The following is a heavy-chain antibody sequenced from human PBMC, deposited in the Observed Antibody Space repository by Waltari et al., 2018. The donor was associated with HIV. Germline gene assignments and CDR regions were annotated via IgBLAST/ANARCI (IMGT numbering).Heavy chain of an antibody. J-gene: IGHJ3*02. D-gene: IGHD1-26*01. Sequence: QVQLVQSGAEVKKPGASVKVSCKASGYTFTSYGISWVRQAPGQGLEWMGWISAYNGNTNYAQKLQGRVTMTTDTSTSTAYMELRSLRSDDTAVYYCARTTTMVPGPHREGAFDIWGQGTMVTVSS. CDR1: GYTFTSYG. CDR2: ISAYNGNT. V-gene: IGHV1-18*01. CDR3: ARTTTMVPGPHREGAFDI.